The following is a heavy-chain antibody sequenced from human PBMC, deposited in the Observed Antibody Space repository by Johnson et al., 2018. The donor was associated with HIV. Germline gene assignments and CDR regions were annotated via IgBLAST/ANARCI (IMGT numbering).Heavy chain of an antibody. J-gene: IGHJ3*02. CDR1: GFTFDDYA. CDR2: ISWNSGSI. CDR3: AKGATRYKTSGSNSDGAFDI. D-gene: IGHD1-26*01. Sequence: VESGGGLVQPGRSLTLSCAASGFTFDDYAMHWVRQAPGKGLEWVSGISWNSGSIGYADSVKGRFTISRDNAKNSLYLQMNTLRAEDTALYYCAKGATRYKTSGSNSDGAFDIWGQGTMVTVSS. V-gene: IGHV3-9*01.